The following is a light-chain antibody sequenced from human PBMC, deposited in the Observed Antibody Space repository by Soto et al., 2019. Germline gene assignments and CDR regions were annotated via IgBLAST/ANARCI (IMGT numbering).Light chain of an antibody. CDR3: SSYAGSNNSPGV. CDR1: SSDVGGYNY. V-gene: IGLV2-8*01. CDR2: EVS. Sequence: QSALTQPPSASGSPGQSVTISCTGTSSDVGGYNYVSWYQQHPGKAPKRMIYEVSKRPSGVPDRFSGSKSGNTASLTVSGLQAEDEADYYCSSYAGSNNSPGVFGGGTKLTVL. J-gene: IGLJ2*01.